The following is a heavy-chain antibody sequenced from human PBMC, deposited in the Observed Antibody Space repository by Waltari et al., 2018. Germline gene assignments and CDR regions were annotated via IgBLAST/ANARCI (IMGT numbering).Heavy chain of an antibody. J-gene: IGHJ3*01. CDR3: VKDGDFFVSGYDAFDV. D-gene: IGHD4-17*01. Sequence: VQLEEFGGGVVPPGGSLTLSCPASGFTFSNFGMHWVRQAPGKGLEWLTFIRYDGNNKYHADSVKGRFIISRDNSKNTLYLQINSLRADDTATYYCVKDGDFFVSGYDAFDVWGQGTMVTVSS. CDR2: IRYDGNNK. V-gene: IGHV3-30*02. CDR1: GFTFSNFG.